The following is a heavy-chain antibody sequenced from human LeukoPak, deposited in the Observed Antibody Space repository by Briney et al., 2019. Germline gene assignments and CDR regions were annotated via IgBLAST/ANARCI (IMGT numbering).Heavy chain of an antibody. V-gene: IGHV3-30-3*01. D-gene: IGHD3-22*01. J-gene: IGHJ4*02. Sequence: GGSLRLSCAASGFTFNNYAMHWVRQAPGKGLEWVAVMSFDGSNKYYADSVKGRFTISRDNSKNTLYPQMNSLRGEDTAVYYCARDSFRAGIAPVTMIPRGPFDYWGQGTLVTVSS. CDR3: ARDSFRAGIAPVTMIPRGPFDY. CDR1: GFTFNNYA. CDR2: MSFDGSNK.